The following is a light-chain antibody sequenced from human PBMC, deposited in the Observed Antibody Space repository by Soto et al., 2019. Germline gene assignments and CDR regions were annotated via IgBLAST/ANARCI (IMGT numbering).Light chain of an antibody. CDR2: SAS. V-gene: IGKV1-39*01. Sequence: DIQITQSPSSVSAFVGESVTIACHASQRISAFLNWYHQKPGKAPKLLIYSASYLQSGVPSNFSGSGSGTDFTLSIVTLQPEDSGTYFCQQSYRLPLTFGGGTKV. CDR3: QQSYRLPLT. CDR1: QRISAF. J-gene: IGKJ4*01.